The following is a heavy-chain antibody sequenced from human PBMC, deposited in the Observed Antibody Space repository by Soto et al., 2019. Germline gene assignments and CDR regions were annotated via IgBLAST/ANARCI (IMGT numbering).Heavy chain of an antibody. Sequence: QVQLVESGGGVVQPGRSLRLSCAASGFTFSSYAMHWVRQAPGKGLEWVAVISYDGSNKYYADSVKGRFTISRDNSKNPLYLQMNSLMAEDTAVYYWARPLWSDDYNWGYFDLWGRGTLVTVSS. D-gene: IGHD4-4*01. CDR2: ISYDGSNK. CDR3: ARPLWSDDYNWGYFDL. J-gene: IGHJ2*01. V-gene: IGHV3-30-3*01. CDR1: GFTFSSYA.